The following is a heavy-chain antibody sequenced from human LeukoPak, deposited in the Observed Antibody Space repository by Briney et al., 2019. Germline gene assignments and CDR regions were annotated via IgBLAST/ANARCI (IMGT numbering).Heavy chain of an antibody. J-gene: IGHJ4*02. V-gene: IGHV3-21*01. CDR1: GFTFSSYS. Sequence: GGSLRLSCAASGFTFSSYSMNWARQAPGKGLEWVSSISSSSSYIYYADSVKSRFTISRDNAKNSLYLQMNSLRAEDTAVYYCARITPSAIGYWGQGTLVTVSS. D-gene: IGHD1-14*01. CDR2: ISSSSSYI. CDR3: ARITPSAIGY.